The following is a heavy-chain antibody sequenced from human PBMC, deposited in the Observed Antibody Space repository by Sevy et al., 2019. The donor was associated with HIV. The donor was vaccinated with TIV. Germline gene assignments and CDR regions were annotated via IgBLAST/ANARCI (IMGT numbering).Heavy chain of an antibody. CDR1: GFIFSNYN. D-gene: IGHD3-22*01. Sequence: GGSLRLSCAASGFIFSNYNMNWVRQAPGKGLEWVSSISSSSSYIYYADSVKGRFTISRDNAKNSLYLQMNSLRAEDTAVYYCAGENDYDSTAYRFDYWGQGTLVTVSS. CDR2: ISSSSSYI. CDR3: AGENDYDSTAYRFDY. J-gene: IGHJ4*02. V-gene: IGHV3-21*01.